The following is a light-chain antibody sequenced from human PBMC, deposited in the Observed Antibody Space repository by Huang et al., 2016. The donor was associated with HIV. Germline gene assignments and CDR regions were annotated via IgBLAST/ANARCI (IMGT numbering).Light chain of an antibody. V-gene: IGKV3-15*01. CDR1: QSVSSN. CDR2: GAS. J-gene: IGKJ4*01. CDR3: QQYNEWPQS. Sequence: EIVMTQSPATLSVSPGERATLSCRASQSVSSNLAWYQQKPGQAPRLLIYGASARATGVAAKFRGSGSGTEFTLTISSLRSEDFAIYFCQQYNEWPQSFGGGTKVEIK.